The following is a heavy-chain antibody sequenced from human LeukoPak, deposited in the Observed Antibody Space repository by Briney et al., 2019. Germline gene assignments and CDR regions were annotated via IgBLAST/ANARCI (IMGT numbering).Heavy chain of an antibody. V-gene: IGHV4-59*08. J-gene: IGHJ5*02. CDR3: VKAAAGTFGFDP. D-gene: IGHD6-13*01. Sequence: SETLSLTCTVSGGSISSYYWSWIRQPPGKGLEWIGYIYYSGSTNYNPSLKSRVTISVDTSKNQFSLKLSSVTAADTAVYYCVKAAAGTFGFDPWGQGTLVTVSS. CDR1: GGSISSYY. CDR2: IYYSGST.